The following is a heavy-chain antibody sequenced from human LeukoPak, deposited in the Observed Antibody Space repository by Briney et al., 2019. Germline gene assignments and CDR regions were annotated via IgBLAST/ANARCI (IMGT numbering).Heavy chain of an antibody. CDR2: IVPDTGGV. D-gene: IGHD2-15*01. J-gene: IGHJ4*02. CDR3: ATEDKYCSGGNCGKF. V-gene: IGHV1-2*02. CDR1: GYTFTNYY. Sequence: ASVKVSCKTSGYTFTNYYVHWVRQAPGQGLEWMGYIVPDTGGVDYYQRFQGRVTMTRDKSISTVYMELSSLKSDDTAVYYCATEDKYCSGGNCGKFWGQGTLVTVSS.